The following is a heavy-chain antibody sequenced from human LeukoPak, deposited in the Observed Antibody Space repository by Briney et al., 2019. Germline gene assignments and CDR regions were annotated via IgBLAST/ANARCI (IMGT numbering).Heavy chain of an antibody. Sequence: ASVKVSCKASGYTFTSYYMHWVRQAPGQGLEWMGIINPSGGSTSYAQKFQGRVTMTRDTSTSTVYMELCSLRSEDTAVYYCARAYYDFWSGYYKISNSGYDYWGQGTLVTVSS. J-gene: IGHJ4*02. CDR2: INPSGGST. CDR3: ARAYYDFWSGYYKISNSGYDY. V-gene: IGHV1-46*01. D-gene: IGHD3-3*01. CDR1: GYTFTSYY.